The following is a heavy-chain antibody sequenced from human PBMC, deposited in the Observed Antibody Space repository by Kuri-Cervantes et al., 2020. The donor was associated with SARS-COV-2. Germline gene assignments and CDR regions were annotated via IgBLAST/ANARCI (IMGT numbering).Heavy chain of an antibody. Sequence: GSLRLSCAVYGGSFSGYYWSWIRQPPGKGLEWIGEINHSGSTNYNPSLESRVTISVDTSKNQFSLKLSSVTAADTAVYYCARGVGAAVAGTLITIYYYGMDVWGQGTTVTVSS. CDR1: GGSFSGYY. CDR3: ARGVGAAVAGTLITIYYYGMDV. D-gene: IGHD6-19*01. CDR2: INHSGST. V-gene: IGHV4-34*01. J-gene: IGHJ6*02.